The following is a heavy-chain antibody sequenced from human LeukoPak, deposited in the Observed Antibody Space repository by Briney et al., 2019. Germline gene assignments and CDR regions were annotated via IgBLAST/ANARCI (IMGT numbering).Heavy chain of an antibody. CDR2: INHSGST. V-gene: IGHV4-39*07. D-gene: IGHD3-3*01. CDR3: ARGRGPYYDFWSGSTVDYFDY. CDR1: GGSVNSGSYY. Sequence: SETLSLTCTVSGGSVNSGSYYWSWIRQPPGKGLEWIVEINHSGSTNYNPSLKSRVTISVDTSKNQFSLKLSSVTAADTAVYYCARGRGPYYDFWSGSTVDYFDYWGQGTLVTVSS. J-gene: IGHJ4*02.